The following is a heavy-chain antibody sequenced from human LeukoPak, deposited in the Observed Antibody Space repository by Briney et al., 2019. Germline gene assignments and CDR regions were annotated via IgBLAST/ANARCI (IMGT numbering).Heavy chain of an antibody. CDR2: MNPNSGNT. CDR1: GGTFSSYA. CDR3: ARGGSVLMVYAIGFDY. J-gene: IGHJ4*02. Sequence: ASVKVSCKASGGTFSSYAINWVRQATGQGLEWMGWMNPNSGNTGYAQKFQGRVTMTRNTSISTAYMELSSLRSEDTAVYYCARGGSVLMVYAIGFDYWGQGTLVTVSS. V-gene: IGHV1-8*02. D-gene: IGHD2-8*01.